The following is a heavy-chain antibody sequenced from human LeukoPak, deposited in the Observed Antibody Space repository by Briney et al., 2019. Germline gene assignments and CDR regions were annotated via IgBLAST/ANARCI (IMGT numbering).Heavy chain of an antibody. J-gene: IGHJ5*02. CDR3: ARQGVTAHNWFDP. CDR1: GGTFSSYV. V-gene: IGHV1-46*01. CDR2: IIPSGGST. Sequence: ASVKVSCKASGGTFSSYVISWVRQAPGQGLEWMGIIIPSGGSTTYAQKFQGRVIMTRDTSTTTVYMELSSLRSEDTAVYYCARQGVTAHNWFDPWGQGTLVTVSS. D-gene: IGHD4-11*01.